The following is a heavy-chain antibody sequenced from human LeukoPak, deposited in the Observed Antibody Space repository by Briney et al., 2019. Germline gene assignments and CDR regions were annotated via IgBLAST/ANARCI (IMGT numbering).Heavy chain of an antibody. J-gene: IGHJ4*02. CDR3: AKGGIAAATTDFDY. CDR1: GFPFSSYA. CDR2: IGGSGGST. D-gene: IGHD6-13*01. Sequence: GGSLTLSCAASGFPFSSYAMSWLRPAPGKGLEWVSDIGGSGGSTYYADSVKGRFTISRDNSKNTLYLQMNSLRAEDTAVYYCAKGGIAAATTDFDYWGQGTLVTVSS. V-gene: IGHV3-23*01.